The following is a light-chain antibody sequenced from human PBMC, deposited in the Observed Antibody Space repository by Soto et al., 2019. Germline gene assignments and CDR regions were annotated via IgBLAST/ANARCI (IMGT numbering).Light chain of an antibody. CDR3: SSYTSSSTYV. Sequence: QSVLTQPASVSGSPGQSITISCTGTSSDVGGYNYVPWYQHHPGKASKLIIYDVSNRPSGVSNRFSGSKSGNTASLTISGLQAEDEADYYCSSYTSSSTYVFGTGTKVTV. CDR1: SSDVGGYNY. V-gene: IGLV2-14*03. J-gene: IGLJ1*01. CDR2: DVS.